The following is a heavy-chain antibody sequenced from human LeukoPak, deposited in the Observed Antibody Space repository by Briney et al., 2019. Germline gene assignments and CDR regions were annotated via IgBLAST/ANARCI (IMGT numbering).Heavy chain of an antibody. V-gene: IGHV3-30*18. J-gene: IGHJ4*02. Sequence: PGRSLRLSCAASGFTFSSYGMHWVRQAPGKGLEWVAVISYDGSNKYYADSVKGRFTISRDNSKNTLYLQMNSLRAEDTAVYYCAKDHDSSGYYYFDYWGQGTLVTVSS. CDR2: ISYDGSNK. CDR3: AKDHDSSGYYYFDY. CDR1: GFTFSSYG. D-gene: IGHD3-22*01.